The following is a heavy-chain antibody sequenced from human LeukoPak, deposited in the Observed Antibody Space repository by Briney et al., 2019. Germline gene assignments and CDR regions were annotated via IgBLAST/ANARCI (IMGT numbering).Heavy chain of an antibody. D-gene: IGHD2-2*02. J-gene: IGHJ6*03. CDR1: GFTFSSYA. Sequence: GGSLRLSCAASGFTFSSYAMSWVRQAPGKGLEWVSAISGSGGSTYYADSVKGRFTISRDNSKNTLYLQMNSLRAEDTAVYYCVRLTLDTAYSSYYYMDVWGKGTTVTVSS. CDR2: ISGSGGST. CDR3: VRLTLDTAYSSYYYMDV. V-gene: IGHV3-23*01.